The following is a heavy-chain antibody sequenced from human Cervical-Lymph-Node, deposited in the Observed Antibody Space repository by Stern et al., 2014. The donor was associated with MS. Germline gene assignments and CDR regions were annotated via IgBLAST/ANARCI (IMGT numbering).Heavy chain of an antibody. CDR2: IKEDGSET. J-gene: IGHJ5*02. V-gene: IGHV3-7*01. CDR1: GFTFSSYW. CDR3: ARGSDS. Sequence: EVQLVESGGGLVQPGGSLRLSCAASGFTFSSYWMNWVRQAPGQGLEWVANIKEDGSETNYADSVKGRVPTSRDNAKHSLYLQMNSLRAEGTGVYYCARGSDSWGQGTLVTVSS.